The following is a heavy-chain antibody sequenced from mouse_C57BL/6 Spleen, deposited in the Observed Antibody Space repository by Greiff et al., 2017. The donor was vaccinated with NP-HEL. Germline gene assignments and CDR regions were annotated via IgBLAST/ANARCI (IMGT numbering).Heavy chain of an antibody. J-gene: IGHJ3*01. Sequence: DVKLVESGPGLVKPSQSLSLTCSVTGYSITSGYYWNWIRQFPGNKLEWMGYISYDGSNNYNPSLKNRISITRDTSKNQFFLKLNSVTTEDTATYYCARDAGYDYEFAYWGQGTLVTVSA. CDR3: ARDAGYDYEFAY. CDR2: ISYDGSN. D-gene: IGHD2-4*01. V-gene: IGHV3-6*01. CDR1: GYSITSGYY.